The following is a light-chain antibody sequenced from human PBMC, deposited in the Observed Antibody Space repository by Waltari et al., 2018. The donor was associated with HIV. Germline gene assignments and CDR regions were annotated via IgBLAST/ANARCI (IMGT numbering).Light chain of an antibody. CDR1: SSNIGNNY. V-gene: IGLV1-51*01. J-gene: IGLJ2*01. Sequence: QSVLTQPPSVSAAQGQKVTISCSGSSSNIGNNYVSWYQQLPGTAPKLLIYDDKKRPSGFPCRFSGAKSGTSATLDITGLQSGDEADYYCGTWDTSLSAGVVFGGGTKLTVL. CDR3: GTWDTSLSAGVV. CDR2: DDK.